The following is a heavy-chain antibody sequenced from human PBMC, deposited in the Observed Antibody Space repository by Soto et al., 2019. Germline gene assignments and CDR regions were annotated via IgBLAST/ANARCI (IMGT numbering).Heavy chain of an antibody. CDR3: ARDGVVRGVMVAFDI. V-gene: IGHV4-30-4*01. CDR2: IYYSGST. J-gene: IGHJ3*02. Sequence: SETLSLTCTVSGGSISSGDYYWSWIRQPPGKGLEWIGYIYYSGSTYYNPSLKSRVTISVDTSKNQFSLKLSSVTAADTAVYYCARDGVVRGVMVAFDIWGQGTMVTVSS. CDR1: GGSISSGDYY. D-gene: IGHD3-10*01.